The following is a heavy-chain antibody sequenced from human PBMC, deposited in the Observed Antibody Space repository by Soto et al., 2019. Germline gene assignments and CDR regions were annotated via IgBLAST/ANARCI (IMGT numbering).Heavy chain of an antibody. J-gene: IGHJ5*02. CDR2: ISSNSAYI. V-gene: IGHV3-21*01. CDR1: GFTFRSFT. Sequence: GGSLRLSCAASGFTFRSFTMNWVRQAPGKGLEWVSTISSNSAYIYYTDALRGRFTISRDNAKNSLHLQMNSLRAEDTAVYYCTRDASRDSSARGWFDPWGLGTLVPVSS. D-gene: IGHD6-13*01. CDR3: TRDASRDSSARGWFDP.